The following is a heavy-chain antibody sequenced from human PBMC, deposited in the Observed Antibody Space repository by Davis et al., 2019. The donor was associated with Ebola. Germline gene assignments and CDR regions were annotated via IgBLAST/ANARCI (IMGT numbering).Heavy chain of an antibody. CDR1: GFTFSIYS. J-gene: IGHJ4*02. CDR2: IGGGGSTT. D-gene: IGHD6-13*01. V-gene: IGHV3-48*01. Sequence: GESLKISCAASGFTFSIYSMNWVRQAPGKGLEWVSSIGGGGSTTYYADSVKGRLTISRDNSQNTLYLQMNSLRAEDTAVYYCARAPSGYSSSFDYWGQGTLVTVSS. CDR3: ARAPSGYSSSFDY.